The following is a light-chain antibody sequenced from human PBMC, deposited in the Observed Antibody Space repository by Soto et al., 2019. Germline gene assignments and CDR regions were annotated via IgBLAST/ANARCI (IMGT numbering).Light chain of an antibody. Sequence: DIQMTQSPSSLFASVGDTVTITCRASQTINSYLNWYQQKPGQAPKLLIYVASSLQNGVPSRFRGSGSGTDFTLSNSSLEPEVFATYYCQQSYNIPLTFGPGTKLDFK. J-gene: IGKJ3*01. CDR1: QTINSY. CDR2: VAS. V-gene: IGKV1-39*01. CDR3: QQSYNIPLT.